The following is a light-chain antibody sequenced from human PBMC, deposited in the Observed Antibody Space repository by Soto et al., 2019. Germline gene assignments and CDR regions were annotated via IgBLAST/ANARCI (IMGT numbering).Light chain of an antibody. CDR3: QQYNNWPLT. Sequence: EIVMTQSPATLSVSPGERVTLSCRASQSVGSDLAWYQQIPGRAPRLFIYDASTRATGIPATFSGSGSGTEFTLTISSLQSEDFAVYYCQQYNNWPLTFGQGTRLEIK. J-gene: IGKJ5*01. CDR2: DAS. V-gene: IGKV3-15*01. CDR1: QSVGSD.